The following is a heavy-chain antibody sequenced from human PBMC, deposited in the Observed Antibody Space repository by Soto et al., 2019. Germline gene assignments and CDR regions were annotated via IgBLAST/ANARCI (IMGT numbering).Heavy chain of an antibody. CDR2: IYYSGST. Sequence: SEILSLTCTVSGGSISSGDYYWSWIRQPPGKGLEWIGYIYYSGSTYYNPSLKSRVTISVDTSKNQFSLKLSSVTAADTAVYYCARAPKTIRGYSYGSFDYWGQGTLVTVSS. CDR1: GGSISSGDYY. J-gene: IGHJ4*02. CDR3: ARAPKTIRGYSYGSFDY. V-gene: IGHV4-30-4*01. D-gene: IGHD5-18*01.